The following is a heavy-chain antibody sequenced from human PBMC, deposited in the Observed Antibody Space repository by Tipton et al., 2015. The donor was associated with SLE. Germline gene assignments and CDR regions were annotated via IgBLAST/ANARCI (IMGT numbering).Heavy chain of an antibody. V-gene: IGHV4-38-2*01. CDR1: GYSISSGYY. CDR3: ARADDGYNLYYYYYYMDV. D-gene: IGHD5-24*01. CDR2: IYHSGST. J-gene: IGHJ6*03. Sequence: TLSLTCAVSGYSISSGYYWGWIRQPPGKGVEWIGRIYHSGSTYYNPSLKSRVTISVDTSKNQFSLKLSSVTAADTAVYYCARADDGYNLYYYYYYMDVWGKGTTVTVSS.